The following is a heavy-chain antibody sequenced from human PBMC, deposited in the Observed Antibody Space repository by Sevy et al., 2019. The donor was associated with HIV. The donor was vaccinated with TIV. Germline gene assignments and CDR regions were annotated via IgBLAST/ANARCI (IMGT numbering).Heavy chain of an antibody. J-gene: IGHJ3*02. V-gene: IGHV3-11*01. Sequence: GGSLRLSCAASGFTFSDYYMSWIRQAPGKGLEWVSYISSSGSTIYYADSVKGRFTISRDNAKNPLYLQMNSLRAEDTAVYYCARDRTPYYDILTGYHDAFDIWGQGTMVTVSS. D-gene: IGHD3-9*01. CDR2: ISSSGSTI. CDR3: ARDRTPYYDILTGYHDAFDI. CDR1: GFTFSDYY.